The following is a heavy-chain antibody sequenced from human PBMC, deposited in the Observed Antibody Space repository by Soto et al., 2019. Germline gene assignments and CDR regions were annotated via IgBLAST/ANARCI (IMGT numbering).Heavy chain of an antibody. V-gene: IGHV4-59*08. CDR1: GGSISSYY. J-gene: IGHJ4*02. D-gene: IGHD4-17*01. CDR3: AGMTTVTDLFDY. Sequence: SETLSLTCTVSGGSISSYYWSWIRQPPGKGLEWIGYIYYSGSTNYNPSLKSRVTISVDTSKNQFPLKLSSVTAADTAVYYCAGMTTVTDLFDYWGQGTLVTVSS. CDR2: IYYSGST.